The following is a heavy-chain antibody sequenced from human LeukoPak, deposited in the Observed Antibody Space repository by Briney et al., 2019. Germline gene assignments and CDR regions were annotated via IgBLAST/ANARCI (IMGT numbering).Heavy chain of an antibody. Sequence: GGSLRLSCAASGFTLSSNTMSWVRQAPGKGLDWVSAITGDGGSTSHADSVKGGFTISRDNSKKTLYLQMDSLRAEDEAVYYCVKGYSSSWYTDYFDYWGQGTLVTVSS. J-gene: IGHJ4*02. CDR1: GFTLSSNT. D-gene: IGHD6-13*01. CDR3: VKGYSSSWYTDYFDY. CDR2: ITGDGGST. V-gene: IGHV3-23*01.